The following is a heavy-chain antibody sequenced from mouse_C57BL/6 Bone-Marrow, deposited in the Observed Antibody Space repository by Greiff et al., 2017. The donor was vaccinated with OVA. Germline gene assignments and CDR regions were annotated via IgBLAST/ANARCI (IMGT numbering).Heavy chain of an antibody. CDR3: ARAGGYYPLFAY. CDR2: IHPNSGST. J-gene: IGHJ3*01. Sequence: QVQLQQPGAELVKPGASVKLSCKASGYTFTSYWMHWVKQRPGQGLEWIGMIHPNSGSTNYNEKFKSKATLTVDKSSSTAYMQLSSLTSEDSAVYYCARAGGYYPLFAYWGQGTLVTVSA. D-gene: IGHD2-3*01. V-gene: IGHV1-64*01. CDR1: GYTFTSYW.